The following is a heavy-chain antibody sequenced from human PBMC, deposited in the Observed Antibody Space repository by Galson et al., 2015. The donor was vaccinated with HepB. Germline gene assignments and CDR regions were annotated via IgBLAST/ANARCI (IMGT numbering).Heavy chain of an antibody. V-gene: IGHV1-2*04. Sequence: SVKVSCKASGYTFTGYHMHWVRQAPGQGLEWMGWINPNSGGTNYAQKFQGWVTMTRDTSISTAYMELSRLRSDDTAVYYCARSPGGSGSKSYYYYGMDVWGQGTTVTVSS. CDR2: INPNSGGT. D-gene: IGHD3-10*01. J-gene: IGHJ6*02. CDR1: GYTFTGYH. CDR3: ARSPGGSGSKSYYYYGMDV.